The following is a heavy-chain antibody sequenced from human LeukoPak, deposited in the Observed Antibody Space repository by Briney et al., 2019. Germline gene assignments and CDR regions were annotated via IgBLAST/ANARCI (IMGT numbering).Heavy chain of an antibody. D-gene: IGHD2-2*01. J-gene: IGHJ5*02. CDR1: GGSFSGYY. Sequence: SETLSLTCAVYGGSFSGYYWSWIRQPPGKGLEWIGEINHSGSTNYNPSPKSRVTISVDTSKNQFSLKLSSVTAADTAVYYCARGPRGYCSSTSCRYPGNWFDPWGQGTLVTVSS. CDR3: ARGPRGYCSSTSCRYPGNWFDP. CDR2: INHSGST. V-gene: IGHV4-34*01.